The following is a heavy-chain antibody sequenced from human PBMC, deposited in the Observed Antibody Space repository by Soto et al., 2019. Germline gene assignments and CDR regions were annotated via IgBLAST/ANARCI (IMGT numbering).Heavy chain of an antibody. CDR1: GGSFSGYY. CDR2: INHSGST. J-gene: IGHJ4*02. V-gene: IGHV4-34*01. Sequence: SETLSLTCAVYGGSFSGYYWSWIRQPPGKGLEWIGEINHSGSTNYNPSLKSRVTISVDTSKNQFSLKLSSVTAADTAVYYCARGGLGYCSGGSCYRTDPFDYWGQGTQVTVSS. D-gene: IGHD2-15*01. CDR3: ARGGLGYCSGGSCYRTDPFDY.